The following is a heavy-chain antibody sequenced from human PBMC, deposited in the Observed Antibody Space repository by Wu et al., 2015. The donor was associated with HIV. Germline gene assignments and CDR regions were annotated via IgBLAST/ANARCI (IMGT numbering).Heavy chain of an antibody. J-gene: IGHJ5*02. Sequence: QVQLVQSGAEVRRPGASVKVSCKASGYTFTTSDINWVRQATGQGLEWMGWMNPDNGHTGYAPKFQGRVTMATNTSTTTAYLELSSLRPEDTAVYYCARAAGNYYDHKYFDAWGQGTLVTVSS. CDR1: GYTFTTSD. V-gene: IGHV1-8*02. D-gene: IGHD3-22*01. CDR2: MNPDNGHT. CDR3: ARAAGNYYDHKYFDA.